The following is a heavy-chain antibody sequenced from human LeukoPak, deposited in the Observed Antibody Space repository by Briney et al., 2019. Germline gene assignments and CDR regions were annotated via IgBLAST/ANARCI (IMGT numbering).Heavy chain of an antibody. CDR1: GGSISSYY. J-gene: IGHJ6*02. Sequence: SETLSLTCTVSGGSISSYYWSWIRQPAGKGLEWIGRIYTSGSTNYNPSLKSRVTMSVDTSKNQFSLKLSSVTAADTAVYYCARAYYDILTGFYGMDVWGQGTTVTVSS. CDR2: IYTSGST. D-gene: IGHD3-9*01. V-gene: IGHV4-4*07. CDR3: ARAYYDILTGFYGMDV.